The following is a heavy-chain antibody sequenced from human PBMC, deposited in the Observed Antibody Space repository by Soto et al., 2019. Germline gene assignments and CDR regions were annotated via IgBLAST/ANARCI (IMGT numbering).Heavy chain of an antibody. Sequence: QITLKESRPTLVKPTQTLTLTCTSSGFSLSTSGVGVGWVRQPPGKALEWLALVYWEDDKRYSTSLKSRLTITKDTSKNQVVITMTNMDPVDTATYYCAHRRRGSYFDYWGQGTLVTVSS. J-gene: IGHJ4*02. CDR3: AHRRRGSYFDY. CDR2: VYWEDDK. D-gene: IGHD3-16*01. CDR1: GFSLSTSGVG. V-gene: IGHV2-5*02.